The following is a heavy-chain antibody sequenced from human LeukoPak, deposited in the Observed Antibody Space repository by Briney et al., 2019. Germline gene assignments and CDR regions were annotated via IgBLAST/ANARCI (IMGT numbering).Heavy chain of an antibody. V-gene: IGHV1-18*01. Sequence: ASVKVSCKASGYTFTSYDINWVRQATGQGLEWMGWISAYNGNTNYAQKLQGRVTMTTDTSTSTAYMELRSLRSDDTAVYYCARAGYYYGSGSYYMTYYDYWGQGTLVTVSS. J-gene: IGHJ4*02. CDR3: ARAGYYYGSGSYYMTYYDY. D-gene: IGHD3-10*01. CDR2: ISAYNGNT. CDR1: GYTFTSYD.